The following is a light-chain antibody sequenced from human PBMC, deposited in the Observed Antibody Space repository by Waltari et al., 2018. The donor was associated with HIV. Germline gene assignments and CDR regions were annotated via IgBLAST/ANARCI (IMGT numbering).Light chain of an antibody. CDR2: GAS. CDR1: QRVGNSK. CDR3: QQYGRTPTWT. V-gene: IGKV3-20*01. Sequence: IVVTQSPGTLSLSPGERATLSCRTRQRVGNSKLAWYQKKTGQAPRPRIYGASSRATAISVGFSGSRTGTDVAHYISRREAEESAREFGQQYGRTPTWTFGEGTKVK. J-gene: IGKJ1*01.